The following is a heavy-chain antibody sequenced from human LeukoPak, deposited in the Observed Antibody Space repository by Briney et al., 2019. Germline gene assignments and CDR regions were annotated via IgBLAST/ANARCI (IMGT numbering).Heavy chain of an antibody. CDR2: ITGSGDQT. D-gene: IGHD5-24*01. V-gene: IGHV3-23*01. CDR1: GITSGSNA. Sequence: GGSLRLSCVVSGITSGSNAMTWIRQSPGKGLEWVSSITGSGDQTYHADSVKARFTISRDNSKNTLYLQMNSLRAEDTAVYYCKERAHNNYVLVYWGQGTPVTVSS. J-gene: IGHJ4*02. CDR3: KERAHNNYVLVY.